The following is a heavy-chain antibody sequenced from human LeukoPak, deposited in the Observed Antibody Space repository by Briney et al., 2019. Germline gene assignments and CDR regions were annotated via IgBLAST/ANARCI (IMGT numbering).Heavy chain of an antibody. J-gene: IGHJ4*02. D-gene: IGHD4-11*01. CDR1: GFTFSSYG. V-gene: IGHV3-30*02. CDR2: IRYDGSNK. Sequence: GGSLRLSCAASGFTFSSYGMHWVRQAPGKGLEWVAFIRYDGSNKYYADSVKGRFTISRDNSKNTLYLQMNSLRAEDTAVYYCAKDLESMTTVTTRYKVGQEGLDYWGQGTLVTVSS. CDR3: AKDLESMTTVTTRYKVGQEGLDY.